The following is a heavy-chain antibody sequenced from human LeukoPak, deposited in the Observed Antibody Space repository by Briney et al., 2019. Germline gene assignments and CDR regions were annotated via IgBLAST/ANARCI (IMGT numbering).Heavy chain of an antibody. CDR2: IYYSGST. J-gene: IGHJ4*02. V-gene: IGHV4-59*11. CDR3: ARDFLPDY. Sequence: SETLSLTCTVSGGSISSHYWSWLRQPPGKGLEWIGYIYYSGSTNYNPSLKSRVTISVDTSKNQFSLKLSSVTAADTAVYYCARDFLPDYWGQGTLVTVSS. CDR1: GGSISSHY.